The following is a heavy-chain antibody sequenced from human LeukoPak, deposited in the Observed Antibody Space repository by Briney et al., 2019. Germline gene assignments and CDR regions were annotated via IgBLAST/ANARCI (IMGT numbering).Heavy chain of an antibody. CDR2: IYYSGNT. CDR1: GGSLSSSSYY. D-gene: IGHD6-13*01. J-gene: IGHJ4*02. Sequence: SETLSLTCTVSGGSLSSSSYYWGWLRQPPGTGLEWFGTIYYSGNTYYNPSLKSRVTISVDPSKNQFSLKLTSVTAADTAVYYCARRFSYTNSWYVQYYFDYWGQGTLVTVSS. V-gene: IGHV4-39*01. CDR3: ARRFSYTNSWYVQYYFDY.